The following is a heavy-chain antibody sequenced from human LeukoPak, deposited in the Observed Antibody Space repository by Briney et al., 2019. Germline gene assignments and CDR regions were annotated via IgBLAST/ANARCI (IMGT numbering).Heavy chain of an antibody. CDR3: AKDVQWELPSNFDY. V-gene: IGHV3-30*04. J-gene: IGHJ4*02. Sequence: GRSLRLSCVASGFSFSGYAIHWVRQAPGKGLEWVALISYNGGRKDYADSVKGRFTISRDNSKNTLYLQMNSLRAEDTAVYYCAKDVQWELPSNFDYWGQGTLVTVSS. CDR1: GFSFSGYA. CDR2: ISYNGGRK. D-gene: IGHD1-26*01.